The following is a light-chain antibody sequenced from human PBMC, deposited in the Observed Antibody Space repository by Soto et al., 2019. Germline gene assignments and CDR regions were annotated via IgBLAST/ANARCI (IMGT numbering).Light chain of an antibody. V-gene: IGKV3-20*01. J-gene: IGKJ1*01. Sequence: EIVLTQSPGTLSLSPGERATLSCRASQSVSSSFLAWYQQKPGQAPRLLIYGATSRATGFPDRFSGSGSGTDFTLTISRLEPEDFAVYYCQQYDHSQWTFVQGTKV. CDR3: QQYDHSQWT. CDR2: GAT. CDR1: QSVSSSF.